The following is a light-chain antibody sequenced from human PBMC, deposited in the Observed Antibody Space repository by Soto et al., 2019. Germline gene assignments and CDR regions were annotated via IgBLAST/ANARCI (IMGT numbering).Light chain of an antibody. CDR3: QQYGSSRPT. CDR1: QSVRSNY. V-gene: IGKV3-20*01. J-gene: IGKJ1*01. CDR2: GTS. Sequence: DIVLTQSPVTLSLSPGERATLSCMASQSVRSNYLAWYQQKPGQAPRLLIYGTSSRAAGIPDRFSGSGSGTDFTLTISRLEPEDFAVYYCQQYGSSRPTFGQGTKVDIK.